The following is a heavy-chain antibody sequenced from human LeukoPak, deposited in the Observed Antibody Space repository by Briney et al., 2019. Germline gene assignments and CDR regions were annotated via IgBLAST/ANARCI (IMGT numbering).Heavy chain of an antibody. Sequence: GASAKVSCKASGYTFTEHFIHWVRQAPGQGLQYMGWIHPASANTVYAQMFHGRVTLTRDTPATTTYMELSGLRSDDTAVYYCARDLRPANLWGQGTLVTVSS. D-gene: IGHD1-7*01. V-gene: IGHV1-2*02. CDR1: GYTFTEHF. CDR3: ARDLRPANL. J-gene: IGHJ4*02. CDR2: IHPASANT.